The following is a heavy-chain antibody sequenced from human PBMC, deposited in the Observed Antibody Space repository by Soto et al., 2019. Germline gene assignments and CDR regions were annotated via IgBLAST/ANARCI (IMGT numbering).Heavy chain of an antibody. CDR1: GFTFSSYS. CDR3: ARDRPRRTVTTDKVRSDY. D-gene: IGHD4-17*01. Sequence: GGSLRLSCAASGFTFSSYSMNWVRQAPGKGLEWVSYISSSSSTIYYADSVKGRFTISRDNAKNSLYLQMNSLRAEDTAVYYCARDRPRRTVTTDKVRSDYWGQGTLVTVPS. V-gene: IGHV3-48*01. J-gene: IGHJ4*02. CDR2: ISSSSSTI.